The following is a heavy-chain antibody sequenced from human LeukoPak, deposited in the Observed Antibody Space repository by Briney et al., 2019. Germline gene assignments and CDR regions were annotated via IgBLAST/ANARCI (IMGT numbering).Heavy chain of an antibody. CDR1: GYSFATYW. Sequence: GASLKISCKGSGYSFATYWIGWVRQMPGKGLEWMGIIYPDDSDTRYSPSFQGQVTISADKSINTAYLQWNSLQASDTAIFYCARQTNWNSIDYWGQGTLVPVSS. CDR2: IYPDDSDT. D-gene: IGHD1-7*01. V-gene: IGHV5-51*01. CDR3: ARQTNWNSIDY. J-gene: IGHJ4*02.